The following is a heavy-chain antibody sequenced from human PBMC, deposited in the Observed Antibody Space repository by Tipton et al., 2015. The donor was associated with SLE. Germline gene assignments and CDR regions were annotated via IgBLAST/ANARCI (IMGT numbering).Heavy chain of an antibody. Sequence: GSLRLSCATSGFTFSSYAMTWVRQAPGKGLEWVSIIHTDGVTYYADSVKGRFTISRDNSKNTLYLQMNSLRAEDTAVYYCARRVGSYYGLDVWGQGTTVTVSS. D-gene: IGHD3-10*01. CDR2: IHTDGVT. CDR1: GFTFSSYA. J-gene: IGHJ6*02. CDR3: ARRVGSYYGLDV. V-gene: IGHV3-23*01.